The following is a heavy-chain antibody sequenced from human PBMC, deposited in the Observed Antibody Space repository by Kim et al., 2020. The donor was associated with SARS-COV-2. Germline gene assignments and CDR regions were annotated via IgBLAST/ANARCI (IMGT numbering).Heavy chain of an antibody. V-gene: IGHV1-46*01. J-gene: IGHJ4*02. CDR2: ISPSGGST. D-gene: IGHD3-9*01. CDR3: AKDYSGGDILTGSSYDY. CDR1: GYTFTSYY. Sequence: ASVKVSCKASGYTFTSYYMHWVRQAPGQGLEWMGIISPSGGSTSYAQKFQGRVTMTRDTSTSTVYMELSTLTSEDTAVYYCAKDYSGGDILTGSSYDYWGQGTLVTVSS.